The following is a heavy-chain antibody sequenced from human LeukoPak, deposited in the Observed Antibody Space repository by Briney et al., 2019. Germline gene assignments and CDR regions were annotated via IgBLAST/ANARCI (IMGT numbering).Heavy chain of an antibody. J-gene: IGHJ3*02. CDR3: ARGPAYYYDSSGYNAFDI. Sequence: GGSLRLSCAASGFTFSNYWMHWVRQAPGKGLVWVSRIHSDGSSTSYADSVKGRFTMSRDNAKNTLFPQMNSLRAEDTAVYYCARGPAYYYDSSGYNAFDIWGQGTMVTVSS. D-gene: IGHD3-22*01. V-gene: IGHV3-74*01. CDR1: GFTFSNYW. CDR2: IHSDGSST.